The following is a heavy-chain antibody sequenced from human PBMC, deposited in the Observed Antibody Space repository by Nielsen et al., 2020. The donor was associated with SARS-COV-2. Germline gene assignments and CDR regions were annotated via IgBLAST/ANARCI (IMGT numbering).Heavy chain of an antibody. J-gene: IGHJ4*02. CDR1: GFSFGNFA. CDR3: ARSRGFDTRDFDY. V-gene: IGHV3-21*01. CDR2: ISSSSIYI. Sequence: GESLKISCAASGFSFGNFAMHWVRQAPGKGLEWVSSISSSSIYIYYADSVKGRFTISRDNANNSLYLQMNSLRAEDTAVYYCARSRGFDTRDFDYWGQGALVTVSS. D-gene: IGHD3-3*01.